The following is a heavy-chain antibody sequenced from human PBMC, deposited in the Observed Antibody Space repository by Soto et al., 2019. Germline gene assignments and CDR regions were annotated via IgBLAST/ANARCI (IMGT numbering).Heavy chain of an antibody. CDR2: INPGDSDT. CDR1: GYIFTTYW. V-gene: IGHV5-51*01. CDR3: ARQWLFDY. Sequence: GESLKISCKASGYIFTTYWIAWVRQMPGKGLEWMGIINPGDSDTRYSPSFQGQVTISADKSISTAYLQWSSLKASDTAIYYCARQWLFDYWGQGALVTVSS. D-gene: IGHD5-12*01. J-gene: IGHJ4*02.